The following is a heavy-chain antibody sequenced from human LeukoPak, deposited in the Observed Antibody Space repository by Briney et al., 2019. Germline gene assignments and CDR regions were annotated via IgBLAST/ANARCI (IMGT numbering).Heavy chain of an antibody. CDR1: GFSLSTSGVG. J-gene: IGHJ4*02. Sequence: ESGPTLVKPTQTLTLTCTFSGFSLSTSGVGVGWIRQPPGKALEWLTLIYWDDDKRYNPSLKSRLTVTKDVSKSQVVLTLTNVDPVDTATYYCAHRLTGYNSNWYHGYFDYWGPGTLVTASS. D-gene: IGHD6-13*01. CDR3: AHRLTGYNSNWYHGYFDY. V-gene: IGHV2-5*02. CDR2: IYWDDDK.